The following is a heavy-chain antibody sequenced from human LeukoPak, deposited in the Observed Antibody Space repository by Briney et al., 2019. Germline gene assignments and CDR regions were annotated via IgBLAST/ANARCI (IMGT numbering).Heavy chain of an antibody. D-gene: IGHD3-3*01. CDR1: GFTFSSYD. V-gene: IGHV3-13*01. Sequence: GGSLRLSCAASGFTFSSYDMHWVRQATGKGLEWVSAIGTAGDTYYPGSVKGRFTTSRENAKNSLYLRMNSLRAGDTAVYYCARGKREVYYESSVGVVMIRYFDYWGQGTLVTVSS. J-gene: IGHJ4*02. CDR3: ARGKREVYYESSVGVVMIRYFDY. CDR2: IGTAGDT.